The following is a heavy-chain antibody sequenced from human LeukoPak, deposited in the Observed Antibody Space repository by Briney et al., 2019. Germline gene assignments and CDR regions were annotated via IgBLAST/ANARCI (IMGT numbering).Heavy chain of an antibody. CDR3: AGETGTKGPLGAFDI. CDR1: GFTFSSYS. J-gene: IGHJ3*02. D-gene: IGHD1-7*01. CDR2: ISSSSSYI. V-gene: IGHV3-21*01. Sequence: PGGSLRLSCAASGFTFSSYSMNWVRQAPGKGLEWVSSISSSSSYIYYADSVKGRFTISRDNAKNSLYLQMNSLRAEDTAVYYCAGETGTKGPLGAFDIWGQGTMVTVSS.